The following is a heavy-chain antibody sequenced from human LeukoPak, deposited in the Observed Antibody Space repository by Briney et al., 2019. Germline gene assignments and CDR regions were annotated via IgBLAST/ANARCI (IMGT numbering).Heavy chain of an antibody. CDR1: GYTFTSYG. D-gene: IGHD1-26*01. CDR2: ISAYNGNT. Sequence: ASVKVSCKASGYTFTSYGISWVRQAPGQGLEWMGWISAYNGNTNYAQKLQGRVTRATDTSKSKGYRELRSLRSNDTAVYYGARDRYSGSNWDHYYYYYGMDVWGQGTTVTVS. CDR3: ARDRYSGSNWDHYYYYYGMDV. J-gene: IGHJ6*02. V-gene: IGHV1-18*01.